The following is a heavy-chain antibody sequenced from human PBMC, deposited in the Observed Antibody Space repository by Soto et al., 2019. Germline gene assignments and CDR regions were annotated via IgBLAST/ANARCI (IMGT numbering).Heavy chain of an antibody. CDR3: AREPLAHSYFDL. Sequence: PSETLSLTCTVSGGSISGYYWSWIRQPAGKGLEWIGRMYNSERTNYNPSLKSRFTMSMDTSKDQFSLKLTSVTAADTAVYFCAREPLAHSYFDLWGQGTLVTVSS. CDR2: MYNSERT. V-gene: IGHV4-4*07. J-gene: IGHJ4*02. CDR1: GGSISGYY.